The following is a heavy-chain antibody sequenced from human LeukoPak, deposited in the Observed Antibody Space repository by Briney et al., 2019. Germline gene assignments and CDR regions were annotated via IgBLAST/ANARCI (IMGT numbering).Heavy chain of an antibody. V-gene: IGHV4-59*12. CDR1: GGPISSYQ. CDR3: ARDREQQLVRFYNAFDI. CDR2: IYYSGSA. D-gene: IGHD1-1*01. J-gene: IGHJ3*02. Sequence: SETLSLTCTVSGGPISSYQWSWIRQPPGKGLGWIGNIYYSGSANYNPSLKSRVIISVDTSKNQFSLKLRSVTAADTAVYYCARDREQQLVRFYNAFDIWGQGTMVTVSS.